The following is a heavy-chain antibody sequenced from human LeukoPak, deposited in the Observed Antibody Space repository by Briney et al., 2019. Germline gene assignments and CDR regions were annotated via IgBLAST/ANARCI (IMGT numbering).Heavy chain of an antibody. CDR2: INPNSGGT. Sequence: ASVKVSCKASGYTFTGYYMHWVRQAPGQGLEWMGRINPNSGGTNYAQKFQGRVTMTRDTSISTAYMELSRLRSVDTAVYYCARKRAAYCSGGSCYSFLDYWGQGTLVTVSS. CDR1: GYTFTGYY. CDR3: ARKRAAYCSGGSCYSFLDY. J-gene: IGHJ4*02. D-gene: IGHD2-15*01. V-gene: IGHV1-2*06.